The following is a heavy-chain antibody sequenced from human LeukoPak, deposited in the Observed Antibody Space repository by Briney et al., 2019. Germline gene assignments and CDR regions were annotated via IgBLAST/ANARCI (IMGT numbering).Heavy chain of an antibody. D-gene: IGHD4-17*01. CDR3: ARCMSELDYGDYAYYYHMDV. Sequence: PSQTLSLTCTVSGDSLTSGSRYWSWIRQPAGKGLEWIGHFYSSTRTTYNPSLESRVTISGDTAKNQFSLKLGSVTAADTAAYFCARCMSELDYGDYAYYYHMDVWGKGTTVTVSS. CDR2: FYSSTRT. J-gene: IGHJ6*04. V-gene: IGHV4-61*09. CDR1: GDSLTSGSRY.